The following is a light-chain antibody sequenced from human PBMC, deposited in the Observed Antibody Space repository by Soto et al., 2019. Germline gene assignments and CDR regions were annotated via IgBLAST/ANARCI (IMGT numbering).Light chain of an antibody. CDR2: GAS. Sequence: EIVLTQSPGTLSLSPGERATLSCRASQSVSSSYLAWYQQKPGQAPRLLIYGASSRATGIPDRFSGSGSGTDFTLTISRLEPEEFAVYYCQQYCSSQLTFGGGTKVEIK. J-gene: IGKJ4*01. CDR3: QQYCSSQLT. V-gene: IGKV3-20*01. CDR1: QSVSSSY.